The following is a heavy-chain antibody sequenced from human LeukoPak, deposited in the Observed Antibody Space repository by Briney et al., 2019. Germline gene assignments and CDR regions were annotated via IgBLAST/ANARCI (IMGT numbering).Heavy chain of an antibody. CDR3: AGVPWNAP. Sequence: GSLRLSCAASGFTFSSYGMSWVRQAPGEGLEWVSAISGSGGSTYYADPVKGRFTISRDNSKNTLFLQMNSLRAEDTAVYYCAGVPWNAPWGQGTLVTVSS. D-gene: IGHD1-1*01. CDR1: GFTFSSYG. J-gene: IGHJ5*02. V-gene: IGHV3-23*01. CDR2: ISGSGGST.